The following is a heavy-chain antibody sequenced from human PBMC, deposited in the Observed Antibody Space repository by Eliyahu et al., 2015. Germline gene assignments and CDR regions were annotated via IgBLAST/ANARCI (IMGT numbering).Heavy chain of an antibody. CDR3: ARPIYSNYASFDP. V-gene: IGHV4-39*01. CDR2: IYYSGST. D-gene: IGHD4-11*01. Sequence: QLQLQESGPGLVKPSETLSLTCTVSGGSMSSLSYYWGWIRQPPGKGLEWIGSIYYSGSTYYNPSLKSRVSISIDTSKSQFSLKLSSVTAADTAIYYCARPIYSNYASFDPWGQGTLVTVSS. CDR1: GGSMSSLSYY. J-gene: IGHJ5*02.